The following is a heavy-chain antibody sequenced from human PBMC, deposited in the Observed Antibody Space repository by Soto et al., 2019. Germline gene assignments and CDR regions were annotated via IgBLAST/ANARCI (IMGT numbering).Heavy chain of an antibody. CDR3: ANRDANYYYGMDV. CDR1: GGSFSGYY. Sequence: SETLSLTCAVYGGSFSGYYWSWIRQPPGKGLEWIGEINHSGSTNYNPSLKSRVTISVDTSKNQFSLKLSSVTAADTAVYYCANRDANYYYGMDVWGQGTTVTVSS. V-gene: IGHV4-34*01. J-gene: IGHJ6*02. CDR2: INHSGST.